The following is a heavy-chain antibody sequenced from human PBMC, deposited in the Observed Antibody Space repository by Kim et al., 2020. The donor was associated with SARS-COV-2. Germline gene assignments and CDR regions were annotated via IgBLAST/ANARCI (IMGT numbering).Heavy chain of an antibody. CDR2: INSDGSST. Sequence: GGSLRLSCAASGFTFSSYWMHWVRQAPGKGLVWVSRINSDGSSTSYADSVKGRFTISRDNAKNTLYLQMNSLRAEDTAVYYCAKDLGLDILTGPLRESPHYYGMDVWGQGTTVTVSS. D-gene: IGHD3-9*01. J-gene: IGHJ6*02. V-gene: IGHV3-74*01. CDR3: AKDLGLDILTGPLRESPHYYGMDV. CDR1: GFTFSSYW.